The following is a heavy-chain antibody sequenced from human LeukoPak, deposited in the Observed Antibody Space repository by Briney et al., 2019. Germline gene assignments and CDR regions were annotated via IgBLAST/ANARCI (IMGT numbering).Heavy chain of an antibody. J-gene: IGHJ4*02. D-gene: IGHD6-19*01. CDR3: ARYPLGHRSSGWYRTFDY. V-gene: IGHV4-34*01. CDR1: GGSFSGYY. CDR2: INHSGST. Sequence: SETLSLTCAVYGGSFSGYYWSWIRQPPGKGLEWIGEINHSGSTNYNPSLKSRVTISVDTSKNQFSLKLSSVTAADTAVYYCARYPLGHRSSGWYRTFDYWGQGTLVTVSS.